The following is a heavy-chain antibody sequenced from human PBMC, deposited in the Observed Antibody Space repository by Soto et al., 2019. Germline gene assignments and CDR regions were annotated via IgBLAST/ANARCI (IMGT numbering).Heavy chain of an antibody. CDR1: GATFNFYS. D-gene: IGHD3-10*01. J-gene: IGHJ4*02. CDR3: ASNFGSGYRAFDS. Sequence: QVQLVQSGAEVKSAGSSVKVSCKASGATFNFYSINWVRQAPGLGLEWVGGANPILSMSNYAQRFQGRVPMTADKSTGTAYMELRSLRSEDTAIYYCASNFGSGYRAFDSWGQGALVTVSS. CDR2: ANPILSMS. V-gene: IGHV1-69*02.